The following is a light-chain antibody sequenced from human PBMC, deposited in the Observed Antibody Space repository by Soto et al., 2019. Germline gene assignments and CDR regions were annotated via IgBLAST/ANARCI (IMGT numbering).Light chain of an antibody. CDR2: DVS. V-gene: IGLV2-14*01. Sequence: QAVVTQPASVSGSPGQSITISCTGTSSDVGAYNYVSWYQQHPGTAPKLMIYDVSNRPSGVSDRFSGSKSGNTASLTISGLQAEDEADYYCSSYTRSSAVVFGGGTKLTVL. J-gene: IGLJ2*01. CDR1: SSDVGAYNY. CDR3: SSYTRSSAVV.